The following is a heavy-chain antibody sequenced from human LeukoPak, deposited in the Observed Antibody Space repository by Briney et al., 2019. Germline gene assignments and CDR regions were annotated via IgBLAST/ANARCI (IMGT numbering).Heavy chain of an antibody. CDR1: VYTFSSYG. CDR3: ARDSTPNDSSGYFHDY. Sequence: ASVKVSCKASVYTFSSYGISWVRQAPGQGLEWMAWVSAYNGKTNYAQKLRGRVTMTTDTSTSTAYMELRSLRSEDTAVYYCARDSTPNDSSGYFHDYWGQGTLVTVSS. J-gene: IGHJ4*02. D-gene: IGHD3-22*01. V-gene: IGHV1-18*01. CDR2: VSAYNGKT.